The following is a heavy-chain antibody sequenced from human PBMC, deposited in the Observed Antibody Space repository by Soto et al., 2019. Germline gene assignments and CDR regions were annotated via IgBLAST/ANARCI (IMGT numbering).Heavy chain of an antibody. CDR1: GYTFTSYD. V-gene: IGHV1-8*01. J-gene: IGHJ6*02. CDR3: ASISHYTMIGYYYGMDV. CDR2: MNPNSGNT. Sequence: ASVKVSCKASGYTFTSYDINWVRQATGQGLEWMGWMNPNSGNTGYAQKFQGRVTMTRNTSISTAYMELSSLRSEDTAVYYCASISHYTMIGYYYGMDVWGQGTMVTVSS. D-gene: IGHD3-10*02.